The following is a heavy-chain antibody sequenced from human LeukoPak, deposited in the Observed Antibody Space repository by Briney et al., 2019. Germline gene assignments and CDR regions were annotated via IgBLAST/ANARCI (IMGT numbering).Heavy chain of an antibody. D-gene: IGHD2-15*01. CDR1: GFTFSSYA. CDR3: ARDGPYCSGGSCYLDY. J-gene: IGHJ4*02. Sequence: GGSLRLSCAASGFTFSSYAMHWVRQAPGKGLEWVAVISYDGSNKYYADSVKGRFTISRDNSKNTLYLQMNSLRAEDTAVYYCARDGPYCSGGSCYLDYWGQGTLVTVSS. V-gene: IGHV3-30-3*01. CDR2: ISYDGSNK.